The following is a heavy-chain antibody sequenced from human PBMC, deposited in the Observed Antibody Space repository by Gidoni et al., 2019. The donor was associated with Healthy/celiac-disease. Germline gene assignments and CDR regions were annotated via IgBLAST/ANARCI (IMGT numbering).Heavy chain of an antibody. J-gene: IGHJ6*02. D-gene: IGHD3-10*01. Sequence: QVQLQQWGAGLLKPSETLSLTCAVYGGSFSGYYWSWIRQPPGKGLEWIGEIKHSGSTNYNPSLKSRVTISVDTSKNQFSPKLSSVTAADTAVYYCASSKSGYGSGSYRRSWGMDVWGQGTTVTVSS. CDR1: GGSFSGYY. V-gene: IGHV4-34*01. CDR3: ASSKSGYGSGSYRRSWGMDV. CDR2: IKHSGST.